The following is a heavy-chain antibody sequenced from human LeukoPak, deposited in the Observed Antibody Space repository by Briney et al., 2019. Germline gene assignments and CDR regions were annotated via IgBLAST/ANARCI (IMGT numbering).Heavy chain of an antibody. V-gene: IGHV3-7*01. CDR2: IKQDGSEK. J-gene: IGHJ4*02. CDR3: AKRGASRRYYFDY. CDR1: GFTFSSYW. D-gene: IGHD1-26*01. Sequence: GGSLRLSCAASGFTFSSYWMSWVRQAPGKGLEWVANIKQDGSEKYYVDSAKGRFTISRDNAKNSLYLQMNSLRVEDMAVYYCAKRGASRRYYFDYWGQGTLVTVSS.